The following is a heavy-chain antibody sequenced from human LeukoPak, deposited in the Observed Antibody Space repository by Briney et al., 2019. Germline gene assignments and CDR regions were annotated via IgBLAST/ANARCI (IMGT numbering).Heavy chain of an antibody. CDR1: GFTFSINA. D-gene: IGHD3-22*01. Sequence: GGSLRLSCEGSGFTFSINAMHWVRQAPGKGLEWLAVISYDGTKQYFADSVRGRFTISRDNVKNSLYLEMNSLRVEDSAVYYCARDHYFDISGYLDYWGQGTPVTVSS. J-gene: IGHJ4*02. CDR3: ARDHYFDISGYLDY. V-gene: IGHV3-30-3*01. CDR2: ISYDGTKQ.